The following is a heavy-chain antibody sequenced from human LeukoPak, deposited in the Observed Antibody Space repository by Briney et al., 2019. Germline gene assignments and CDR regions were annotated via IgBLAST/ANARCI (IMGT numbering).Heavy chain of an antibody. V-gene: IGHV4-59*01. Sequence: PSETLSLTCTVSGGSISSYYWSWIRQPPGKGLEWIGYIYYSGSTNYNPSLKSRVTISVDTSKDQFSLKLSSVTAADTAVYYCARDSTYYDSSGYHDAFDIWGQGTMVTVSS. CDR2: IYYSGST. CDR1: GGSISSYY. J-gene: IGHJ3*02. D-gene: IGHD3-22*01. CDR3: ARDSTYYDSSGYHDAFDI.